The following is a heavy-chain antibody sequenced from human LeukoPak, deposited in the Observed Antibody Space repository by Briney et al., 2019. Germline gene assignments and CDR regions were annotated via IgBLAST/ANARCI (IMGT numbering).Heavy chain of an antibody. CDR3: ARRGNWGFFDY. D-gene: IGHD7-27*01. V-gene: IGHV4-59*01. CDR1: GGSISNYY. J-gene: IGHJ4*02. Sequence: SETLSLTCTVSGGSISNYYWSWIRQAPGKGLEWIGYIHYSGSTNYNPSLKSRVTISVDPSNNQFSLKLSSVTAADTAVYYCARRGNWGFFDYWGQGTLVTVSS. CDR2: IHYSGST.